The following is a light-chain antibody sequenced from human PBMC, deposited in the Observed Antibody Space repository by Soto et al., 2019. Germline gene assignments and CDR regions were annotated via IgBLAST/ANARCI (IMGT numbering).Light chain of an antibody. Sequence: EIVMTQFPVTLSVSPGERATLSCRASQTIRSDVAWYQQKPGQAPRLLISDASTRATSIPARFNGSGSGTEFTLTISSLEPEDFAVYYCQQRSNWPWTFGQGTKVDIK. CDR1: QTIRSD. J-gene: IGKJ1*01. V-gene: IGKV3-11*01. CDR3: QQRSNWPWT. CDR2: DAS.